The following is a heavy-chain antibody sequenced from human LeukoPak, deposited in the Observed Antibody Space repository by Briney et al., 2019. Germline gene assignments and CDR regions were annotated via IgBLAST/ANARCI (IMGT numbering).Heavy chain of an antibody. CDR2: ISGSGGST. Sequence: GGSLRLSCAASGFTFSSYAMSWVRQAPGKGLEWVSAISGSGGSTYYADSVKGRFTISRDNSKNTLYLQMNSLRAEDTAVYYCAKGPRAAYGGYDFHGTRWDYFDYWGQGTLVTVSS. CDR1: GFTFSSYA. V-gene: IGHV3-23*01. CDR3: AKGPRAAYGGYDFHGTRWDYFDY. J-gene: IGHJ4*02. D-gene: IGHD5-12*01.